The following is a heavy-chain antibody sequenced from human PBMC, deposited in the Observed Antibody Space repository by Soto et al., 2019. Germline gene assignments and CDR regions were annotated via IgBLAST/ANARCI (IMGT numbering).Heavy chain of an antibody. CDR1: GFTFSSYG. CDR2: ISYDGSNK. CDR3: AKSSGGWFDP. D-gene: IGHD2-15*01. V-gene: IGHV3-30*18. J-gene: IGHJ5*02. Sequence: QVQLVESGGGVVQPGRSLSLSCAASGFTFSSYGMHWVRQAPGKGLEWVAVISYDGSNKYYADSVKGRFTISRDNSKNTLYLQMNSLRAEDTAVYYCAKSSGGWFDPWGQGTLVTVSS.